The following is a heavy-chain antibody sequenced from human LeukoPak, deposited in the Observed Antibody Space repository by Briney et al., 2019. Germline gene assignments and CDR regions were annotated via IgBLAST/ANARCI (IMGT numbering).Heavy chain of an antibody. CDR1: GFTFSTFA. CDR2: VSASGGYI. D-gene: IGHD3-16*02. Sequence: QPGGSLRLSCAASGFTFSTFAMSWVRQAPGKGLEWVSVVSASGGYILYADSVEGRFTISRDNSKNTLSLQMNSLRAEDTAVYYCAKDFRSLGYWGQGTLVTVSS. J-gene: IGHJ4*02. V-gene: IGHV3-23*01. CDR3: AKDFRSLGY.